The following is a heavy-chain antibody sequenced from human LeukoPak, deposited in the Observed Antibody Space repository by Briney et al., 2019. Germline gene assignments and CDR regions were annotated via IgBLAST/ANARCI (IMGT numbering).Heavy chain of an antibody. CDR1: GGSISSYY. Sequence: PSETLSLTCTVSGGSISSYYWSWIRQPPGKGLEWIGYIYYSGSTYYNPSLKSRVTISVDTSKNQFSLKLSSVTAADTAVYYCARRGNYYYGMDVWGQGTTVTVSS. J-gene: IGHJ6*02. V-gene: IGHV4-59*04. CDR2: IYYSGST. CDR3: ARRGNYYYGMDV.